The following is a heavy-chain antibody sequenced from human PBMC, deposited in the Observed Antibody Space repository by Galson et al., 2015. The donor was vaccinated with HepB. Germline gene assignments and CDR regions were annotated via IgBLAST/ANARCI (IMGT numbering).Heavy chain of an antibody. J-gene: IGHJ4*02. D-gene: IGHD2-21*01. V-gene: IGHV3-21*01. Sequence: SLRLSCAASGFTFDDYSMNWVRQAPGKGLEWVPSLSSNGIYIYYADSVKGRVTVSRDNAKNSLYLQMNSLRADDTAVYYCARGGEFHRYYFDQWGQGTLVTVSS. CDR2: LSSNGIYI. CDR1: GFTFDDYS. CDR3: ARGGEFHRYYFDQ.